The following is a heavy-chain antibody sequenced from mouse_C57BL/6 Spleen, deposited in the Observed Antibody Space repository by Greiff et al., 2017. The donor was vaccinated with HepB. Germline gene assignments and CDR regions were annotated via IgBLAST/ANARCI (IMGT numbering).Heavy chain of an antibody. V-gene: IGHV1-81*01. J-gene: IGHJ1*03. D-gene: IGHD1-1*01. Sequence: QVQLQQSGAELARPGASVKLSCKASGYTFTSYGISWVKQRTGQGLEWIGEIYPRSGNTYYNEKFKGKATLTADKSSSTAYMELRSLTSEDSAVYFCASFSQITTVVAWYFDVWGTGTTVTVSS. CDR2: IYPRSGNT. CDR3: ASFSQITTVVAWYFDV. CDR1: GYTFTSYG.